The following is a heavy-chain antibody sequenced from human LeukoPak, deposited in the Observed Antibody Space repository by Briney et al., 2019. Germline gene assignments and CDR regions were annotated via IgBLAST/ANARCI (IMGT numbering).Heavy chain of an antibody. J-gene: IGHJ3*02. Sequence: PGGSLRLSCVASGITFSSYDMSWVRQAPGKGLEWISAISDRGKTDYADSVKGRFTIYRDNSKNTLYLQLSSLRADDTAIYYCAKLPTIFGVADSFDIWGQGTLVTVSS. V-gene: IGHV3-23*01. D-gene: IGHD3-3*01. CDR3: AKLPTIFGVADSFDI. CDR1: GITFSSYD. CDR2: ISDRGKT.